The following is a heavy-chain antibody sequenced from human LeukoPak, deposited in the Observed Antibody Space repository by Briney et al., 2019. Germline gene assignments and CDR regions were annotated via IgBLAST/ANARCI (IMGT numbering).Heavy chain of an antibody. J-gene: IGHJ6*03. CDR2: IRSKAYGGTT. CDR1: GFTFGDYA. Sequence: GGSLRLSCTASGFTFGDYAMSWVRQAPGKGLEWVGFIRSKAYGGTTEYAASVKGRFTISRDDSKSIAYLQMNSLKTEDTAVYYCTSEQQLARPHYYYYYMDVWGKGTTVTVSS. V-gene: IGHV3-49*04. D-gene: IGHD6-13*01. CDR3: TSEQQLARPHYYYYYMDV.